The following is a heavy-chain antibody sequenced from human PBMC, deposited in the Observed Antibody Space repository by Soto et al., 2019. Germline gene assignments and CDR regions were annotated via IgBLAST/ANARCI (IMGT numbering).Heavy chain of an antibody. CDR1: GGSISSYY. J-gene: IGHJ6*02. CDR2: IYYSGST. D-gene: IGHD3-3*01. V-gene: IGHV4-59*01. CDR3: ARDRLLEWNYYYYGMDV. Sequence: SETLSLTCTVSGGSISSYYWSWIRQPPGKGLEWIGYIYYSGSTNYNPSLKSRVTISVDTSKNQFSLKLSSVTAADTAVYYCARDRLLEWNYYYYGMDVWGQGTTVTVSS.